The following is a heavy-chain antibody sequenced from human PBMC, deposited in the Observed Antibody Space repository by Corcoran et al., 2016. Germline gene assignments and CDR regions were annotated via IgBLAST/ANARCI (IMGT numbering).Heavy chain of an antibody. CDR1: GGSFSGYY. J-gene: IGHJ4*02. CDR2: INHSGST. V-gene: IGHV4-34*01. Sequence: QVQLQQWGAGLLKPSETLSLTCAVYGGSFSGYYWSWIRQPPGKGLEWIGEINHSGSTNYNPSLKSRVTISVDTSKNQFSLKLSSVTAADTAVYYCARGNAIAAAGTHLDYWGQGTLVTVSS. D-gene: IGHD6-13*01. CDR3: ARGNAIAAAGTHLDY.